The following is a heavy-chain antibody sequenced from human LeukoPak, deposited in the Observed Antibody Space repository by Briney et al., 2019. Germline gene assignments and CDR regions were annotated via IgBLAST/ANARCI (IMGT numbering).Heavy chain of an antibody. Sequence: SVKVSCKASGGTFSSYAISWVRQAPGQGLEWMGRIIPILGIANYAQKFQGRVTITADKSTSTAYMELSSLRSEDTAVYYCARVVDMVATTYYFDYWGQGTLVTVSS. J-gene: IGHJ4*02. CDR3: ARVVDMVATTYYFDY. CDR1: GGTFSSYA. V-gene: IGHV1-69*04. D-gene: IGHD5-12*01. CDR2: IIPILGIA.